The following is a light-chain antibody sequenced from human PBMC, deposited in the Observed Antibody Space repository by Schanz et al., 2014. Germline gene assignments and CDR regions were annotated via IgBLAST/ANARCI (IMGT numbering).Light chain of an antibody. CDR3: QHYSTWPPFT. Sequence: EIVVTQSPATLALSPGERASLSCRASRSISGNLAWYQQKPGQAPRLLIYGASSRATGIPDRFSGSGSGTDFTLTISRLEPEDFAVYYCQHYSTWPPFTFGPGTKVD. CDR2: GAS. CDR1: RSISGN. V-gene: IGKV3D-15*01. J-gene: IGKJ3*01.